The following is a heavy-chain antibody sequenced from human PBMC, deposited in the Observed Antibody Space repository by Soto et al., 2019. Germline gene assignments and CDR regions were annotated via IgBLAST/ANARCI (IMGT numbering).Heavy chain of an antibody. CDR1: GGSVSSGSWY. J-gene: IGHJ4*02. V-gene: IGHV4-61*01. CDR3: ARDASGVGSTGEGY. D-gene: IGHD1-26*01. CDR2: IYYGGST. Sequence: QVQLQESGPGLVKPSETLSLTCTVSGGSVSSGSWYWSWIRQTPGKGLEWIGYIYYGGSTSYNPSLKSRVTISEDTSKNQFSLKLTSVTAADTAVYYCARDASGVGSTGEGYWGQGILVTVSS.